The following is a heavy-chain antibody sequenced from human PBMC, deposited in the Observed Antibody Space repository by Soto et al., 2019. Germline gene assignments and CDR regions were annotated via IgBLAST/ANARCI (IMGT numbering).Heavy chain of an antibody. CDR2: INSDGSVT. Sequence: EVPPVESGGGLVQPGGSLRLSCAASGFTFSDTWMFWVRQALGKGLVWVSRINSDGSVTSYADSVKGRFTISRDNAKNTLYLQMNSLRTEDTAVYYCARYSSGAGDYWGQGTLVTVSS. CDR1: GFTFSDTW. V-gene: IGHV3-74*01. D-gene: IGHD6-19*01. J-gene: IGHJ4*02. CDR3: ARYSSGAGDY.